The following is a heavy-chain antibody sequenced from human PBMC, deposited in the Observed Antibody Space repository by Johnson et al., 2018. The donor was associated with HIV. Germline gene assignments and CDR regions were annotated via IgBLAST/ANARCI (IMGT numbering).Heavy chain of an antibody. Sequence: VQLVESGGGLVQPGRSLRLSCAASGFRFSNYALHWVRQTPGKGLEWVSVIYSGGSTYYADSVKVRFTIPRDNSKNTLYLQMNSLGAEDTAVYYCARDGGIAATDAFDIWGQGTMVTVSS. CDR3: ARDGGIAATDAFDI. V-gene: IGHV3-66*01. D-gene: IGHD6-13*01. CDR2: IYSGGST. J-gene: IGHJ3*02. CDR1: GFRFSNYA.